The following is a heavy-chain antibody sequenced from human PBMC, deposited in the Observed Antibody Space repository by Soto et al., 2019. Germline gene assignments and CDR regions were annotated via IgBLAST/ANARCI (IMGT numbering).Heavy chain of an antibody. CDR2: INPSGGTT. V-gene: IGHV1-46*01. Sequence: GASVKVSCKTSGYIFTSYYIHWVRQAPGQGLEWVGIINPSGGTTTYAQKFQGRVTMTRDTSTSTVYMELSSLRSEDTAVYYCARGPATAPDAYWGLGTLVTVSS. D-gene: IGHD2-2*01. CDR3: ARGPATAPDAY. CDR1: GYIFTSYY. J-gene: IGHJ4*02.